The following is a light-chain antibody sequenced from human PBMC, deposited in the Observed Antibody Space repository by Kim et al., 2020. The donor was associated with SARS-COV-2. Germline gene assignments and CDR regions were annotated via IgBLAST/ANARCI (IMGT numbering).Light chain of an antibody. CDR2: DNN. J-gene: IGLJ2*01. CDR1: SSNIGNNY. CDR3: GTWDSSRGAVV. V-gene: IGLV1-51*01. Sequence: QSVLTQPPSVSAAPGQKVTISCSGSSSNIGNNYVSWYQHLPATAPNLLIYDNNTRPSGIPDRFSGSKSCTSAPLGITGHQTGDDADYYCGTWDSSRGAVVFGGGTQLTVL.